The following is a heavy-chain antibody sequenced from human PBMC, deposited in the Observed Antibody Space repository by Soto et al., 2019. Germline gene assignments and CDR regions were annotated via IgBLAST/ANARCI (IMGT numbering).Heavy chain of an antibody. J-gene: IGHJ3*02. D-gene: IGHD2-21*02. CDR1: GYTFTSYG. Sequence: ASVKVSCKASGYTFTSYGIIWVRQAPGQGLEWMGWISAYNGKTNYAQNLQGRVTMTTETSTRTAYMELRSLRSDDTAVYYCARVRNIVVVTADAFDIWGQGTMVTVSS. V-gene: IGHV1-18*01. CDR2: ISAYNGKT. CDR3: ARVRNIVVVTADAFDI.